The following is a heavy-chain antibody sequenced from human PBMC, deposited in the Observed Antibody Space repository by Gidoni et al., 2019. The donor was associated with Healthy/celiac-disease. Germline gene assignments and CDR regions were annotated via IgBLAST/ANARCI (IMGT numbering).Heavy chain of an antibody. CDR2: IKSKTDGGTT. J-gene: IGHJ4*02. D-gene: IGHD1-26*01. CDR1: GFTVSTAW. Sequence: EVQLVESGGGLVKRGGSLSLACAASGFTVSTAWMSCVRQAPGKGLEWVGRIKSKTDGGTTDYAAPVKGRFTISRDDSKNTLYLQMNSLKTEDTAVYYCTTIVGATWRDYWGQGTLVTVSS. CDR3: TTIVGATWRDY. V-gene: IGHV3-15*01.